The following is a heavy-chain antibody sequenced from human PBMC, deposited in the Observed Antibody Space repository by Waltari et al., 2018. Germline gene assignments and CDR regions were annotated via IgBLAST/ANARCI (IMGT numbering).Heavy chain of an antibody. CDR3: VRLEDCSGPGGNCYGGDPFALDV. CDR1: GGTFNGYY. D-gene: IGHD2-15*01. CDR2: INHAGNR. Sequence: QVQLHQWGAGLLQPSETLSLTCAVNGGTFNGYYWGWIRQSPGKGLQWIGEINHAGNRNYNPSLKSRVTMLVDTSRSQFSLKMSSMTAADTALYYCVRLEDCSGPGGNCYGGDPFALDVWGQGTTVTVSS. V-gene: IGHV4-34*08. J-gene: IGHJ6*02.